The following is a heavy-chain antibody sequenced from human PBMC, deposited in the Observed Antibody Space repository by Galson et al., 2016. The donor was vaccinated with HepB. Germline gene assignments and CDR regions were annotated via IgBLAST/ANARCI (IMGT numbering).Heavy chain of an antibody. J-gene: IGHJ4*02. V-gene: IGHV3-33*01. Sequence: SLRLSCAASGFNFSTYAMHWVRQAPGKGLEWVAVTRYDGRDTYYADSVKGRFAISRDNSKNTLYLQMNSLRAEDTAVYYCARAASKILVIPAALDYWGQGTLVTVSS. CDR3: ARAASKILVIPAALDY. CDR2: TRYDGRDT. D-gene: IGHD2-2*01. CDR1: GFNFSTYA.